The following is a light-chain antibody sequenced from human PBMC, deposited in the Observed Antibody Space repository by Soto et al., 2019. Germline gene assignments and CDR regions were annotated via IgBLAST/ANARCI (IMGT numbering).Light chain of an antibody. CDR1: QSVSSSS. Sequence: EIGLTQSPGTLSLSPGERATLSCRASQSVSSSSLAWYQQKPGQAPRLLIYGASSRATGIPDRFSGSGSGTDFTLTISRLEPEDFAVYYCQQYGSSLFTFGPGTKVDIK. J-gene: IGKJ3*01. V-gene: IGKV3-20*01. CDR3: QQYGSSLFT. CDR2: GAS.